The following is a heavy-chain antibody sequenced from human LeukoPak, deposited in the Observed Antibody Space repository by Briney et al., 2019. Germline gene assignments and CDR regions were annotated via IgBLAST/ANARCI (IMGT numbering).Heavy chain of an antibody. CDR2: ISGSGSKT. Sequence: GGSLRLSCAASGFTFSRYGMSWVRQAPGKGLEWVSAISGSGSKTYYADSVKGRFTISRDNSKSTLYLQMNSLRAEDTAVYYCARAPPMTTVTTDAFDIWGQGTMVTVSS. D-gene: IGHD4-17*01. J-gene: IGHJ3*02. CDR1: GFTFSRYG. V-gene: IGHV3-23*01. CDR3: ARAPPMTTVTTDAFDI.